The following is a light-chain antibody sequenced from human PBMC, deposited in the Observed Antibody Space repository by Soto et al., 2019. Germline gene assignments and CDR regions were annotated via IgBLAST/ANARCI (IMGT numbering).Light chain of an antibody. CDR2: GAS. CDR3: QQYYDWPLIT. CDR1: QGVSSY. Sequence: EIVMTQSPATLSLSPGERATLSCRASQGVSSYLAWYQQKPGQAPRLLIYGASTRATDIPARFSGSGSGTEFTLTITSLQSEDFADYYCQQYYDWPLITFGQGTRLESK. J-gene: IGKJ5*01. V-gene: IGKV3-15*01.